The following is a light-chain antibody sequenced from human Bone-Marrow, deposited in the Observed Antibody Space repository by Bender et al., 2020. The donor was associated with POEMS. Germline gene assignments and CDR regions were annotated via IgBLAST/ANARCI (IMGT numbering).Light chain of an antibody. J-gene: IGLJ2*01. CDR3: CSYTTSSIV. CDR2: EVT. Sequence: QSALTQPASVSGSPGQSITISCTGTSSDVGSYNLVSWYQQHPGKAPKVMIYEVTKRPSGVSDRFSGSKSGNTASLTISGLQAEDEADYYCCSYTTSSIVFGGGTKLTVL. V-gene: IGLV2-14*02. CDR1: SSDVGSYNL.